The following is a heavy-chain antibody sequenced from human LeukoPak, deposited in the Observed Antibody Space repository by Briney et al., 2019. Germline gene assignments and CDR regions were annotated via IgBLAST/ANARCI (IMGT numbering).Heavy chain of an antibody. Sequence: SQTLSLTCAISGDSVSSNRVAWNWIRQSPTRGLEWLGRTYYRSKWNHDYGVFVRGRITIYADTSKNELHLHLNSVTPEDTAVCYCAMDNWGDLYLDNWGQGTLVTVSS. D-gene: IGHD1-1*01. CDR2: TYYRSKWNH. CDR1: GDSVSSNRVA. CDR3: AMDNWGDLYLDN. V-gene: IGHV6-1*01. J-gene: IGHJ4*02.